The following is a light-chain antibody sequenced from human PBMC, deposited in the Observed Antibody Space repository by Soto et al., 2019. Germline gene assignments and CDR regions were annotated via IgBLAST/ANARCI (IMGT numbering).Light chain of an antibody. J-gene: IGLJ1*01. CDR3: SSCATSSSLHV. CDR2: DVS. Sequence: QSALTQPASVSGSPGQSITISCTGASSDVGGYNYVSWYQQHPGKAPKLIIYDVSNRPSGVSDRFSGSKSGNTASLTISGLQTEDDSDYFCSSCATSSSLHVFGTGTKVTVL. V-gene: IGLV2-14*03. CDR1: SSDVGGYNY.